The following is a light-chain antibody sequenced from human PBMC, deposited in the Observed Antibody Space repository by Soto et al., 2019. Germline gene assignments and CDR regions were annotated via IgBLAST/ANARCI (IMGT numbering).Light chain of an antibody. CDR2: NAF. CDR3: QQYGSSPAT. CDR1: QSISDTN. Sequence: EIVLTQSPGTLSLSPGERAILSCRASQSISDTNLAWYQQKPGQAPRLLIHNAFIMATGIPDRFRVSGSGTDFTLTISRLEPEDFAVYYCQQYGSSPATFGQGTKVEIK. V-gene: IGKV3-20*01. J-gene: IGKJ1*01.